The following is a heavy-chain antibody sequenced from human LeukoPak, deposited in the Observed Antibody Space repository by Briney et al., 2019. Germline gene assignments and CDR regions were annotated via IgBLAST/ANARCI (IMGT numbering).Heavy chain of an antibody. J-gene: IGHJ4*02. Sequence: ASVKVSCKASGYTFISYGITWVRQAPGQGLEWLGWISAHNGNIDYAQKLQGRVTLTTDTSTSTAYMEVRSLRSDDTAVYYCASMSGYYPSYYFDYWDQGTLVTVSS. D-gene: IGHD3-3*01. CDR3: ASMSGYYPSYYFDY. CDR1: GYTFISYG. CDR2: ISAHNGNI. V-gene: IGHV1-18*01.